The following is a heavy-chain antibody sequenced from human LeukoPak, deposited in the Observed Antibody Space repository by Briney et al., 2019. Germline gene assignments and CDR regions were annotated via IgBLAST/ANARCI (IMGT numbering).Heavy chain of an antibody. V-gene: IGHV1-18*01. CDR2: ISAYNGNK. J-gene: IGHJ4*02. Sequence: GASVKVSCKASGYTFTSYGISWVRQAPGQGLEWMGWISAYNGNKNYAQKLQGRVTMTTDTSTSTACMELRSLRSDDTAVYYCAVNWGSYRYQSDYWGQGTLVTVSS. CDR3: AVNWGSYRYQSDY. D-gene: IGHD3-16*02. CDR1: GYTFTSYG.